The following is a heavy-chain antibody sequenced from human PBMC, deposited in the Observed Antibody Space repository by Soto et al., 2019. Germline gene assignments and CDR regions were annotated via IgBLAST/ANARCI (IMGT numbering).Heavy chain of an antibody. J-gene: IGHJ6*03. V-gene: IGHV4-39*01. CDR3: ATVRDYYYYMDV. CDR2: IYYSGST. Sequence: SETLSLTCTVSGGSISSSSYYWGWIRQPPGKGLECIGSIYYSGSTYYNPSLKSRITITADTSKNQFSLKLSSVTAADTAVYYCATVRDYYYYMDVWGKGTTVTVSS. D-gene: IGHD4-17*01. CDR1: GGSISSSSYY.